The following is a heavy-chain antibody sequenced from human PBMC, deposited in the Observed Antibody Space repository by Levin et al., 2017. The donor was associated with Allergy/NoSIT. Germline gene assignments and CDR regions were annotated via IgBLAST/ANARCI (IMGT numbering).Heavy chain of an antibody. J-gene: IGHJ4*02. Sequence: PGESLKISCAASGFTYGDYAMSWVRQAPGKGLEWVSTLSDSGRSTSYADSVRGRFTISRDNPKSMLFLQMTSLRADDTAIYYCVKDRLRYSSSWFDFWGQGTLVTVTS. CDR3: VKDRLRYSSSWFDF. D-gene: IGHD6-13*01. V-gene: IGHV3-23*01. CDR1: GFTYGDYA. CDR2: LSDSGRST.